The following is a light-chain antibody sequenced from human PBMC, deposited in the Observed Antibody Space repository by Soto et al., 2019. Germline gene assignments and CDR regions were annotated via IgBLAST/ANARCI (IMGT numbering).Light chain of an antibody. V-gene: IGKV1-5*01. CDR2: DAS. Sequence: DIQMTQSPSTLSASVGDRVTITCRASQSISSWLAWYQQKPGKPPKLLIYDASCLESGVPSRFSGSGSGTEFTLTISSLQPDDFATYYCQQYNSYSSTFGQGTKVDIK. J-gene: IGKJ1*01. CDR1: QSISSW. CDR3: QQYNSYSST.